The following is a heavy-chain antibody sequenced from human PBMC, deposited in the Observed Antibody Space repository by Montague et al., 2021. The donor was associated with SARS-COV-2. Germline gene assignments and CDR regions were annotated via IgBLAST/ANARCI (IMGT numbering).Heavy chain of an antibody. Sequence: SETLSLTCTVSGDSISSYYWNWIRQPPGKGLEWIGYINNSGTTNYNPSVKSRVTISVDTSKNQFSLKLNSVTAADTAVYYCARGGGYCSGGISYYCFDAWGQGTLVTVSS. J-gene: IGHJ5*01. CDR2: INNSGTT. CDR1: GDSISSYY. D-gene: IGHD2-15*01. CDR3: ARGGGYCSGGISYYCFDA. V-gene: IGHV4-59*01.